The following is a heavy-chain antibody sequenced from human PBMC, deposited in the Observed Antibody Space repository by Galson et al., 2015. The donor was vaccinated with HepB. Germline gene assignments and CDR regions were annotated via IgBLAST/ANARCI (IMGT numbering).Heavy chain of an antibody. Sequence: SETLSLTCTVSGGSITNYYWSWIRQPPGKGLEWIGYIFYSGNTKYNPSLKSRVTISVDTSKNQLSLKLSSVTAADTAVYYCGRVKGNWGTLDYWGQGTLVTVSS. V-gene: IGHV4-59*01. CDR1: GGSITNYY. CDR3: GRVKGNWGTLDY. CDR2: IFYSGNT. J-gene: IGHJ4*02. D-gene: IGHD7-27*01.